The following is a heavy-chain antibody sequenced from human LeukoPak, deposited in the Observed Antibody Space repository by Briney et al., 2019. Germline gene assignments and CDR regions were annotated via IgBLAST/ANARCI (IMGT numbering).Heavy chain of an antibody. CDR1: GFTFSSYG. D-gene: IGHD3-16*02. Sequence: QPGGTLRLSCAASGFTFSSYGMSWVRQAPGKGLEWVSAISGSGGSTYYADSVKGRFTISRDNSKNTLYLQMNSLRAEDTAVYYCAKIVRDYVWGTYHSDYWGQGTLVTVSS. J-gene: IGHJ4*02. V-gene: IGHV3-23*01. CDR2: ISGSGGST. CDR3: AKIVRDYVWGTYHSDY.